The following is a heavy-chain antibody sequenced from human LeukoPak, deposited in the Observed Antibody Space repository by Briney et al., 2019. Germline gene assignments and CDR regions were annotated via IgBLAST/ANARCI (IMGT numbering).Heavy chain of an antibody. D-gene: IGHD4-23*01. CDR3: ARHIETPWTTVVTPGAFDI. Sequence: NPSETLSLTCTVSGGSISSSSYYWGWIRQPPGKGLEWIGSIYYSGSTNYNPSLKSRVTISVDTSKNQFSLKLSSVTAADTAVYYCARHIETPWTTVVTPGAFDIWGQGTMVTVSS. V-gene: IGHV4-39*01. CDR2: IYYSGST. J-gene: IGHJ3*02. CDR1: GGSISSSSYY.